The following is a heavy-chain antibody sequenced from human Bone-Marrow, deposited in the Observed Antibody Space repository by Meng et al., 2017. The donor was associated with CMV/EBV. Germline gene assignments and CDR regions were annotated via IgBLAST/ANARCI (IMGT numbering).Heavy chain of an antibody. D-gene: IGHD2-2*02. V-gene: IGHV1-2*02. J-gene: IGHJ6*01. CDR3: ARDLPAAIRTDYFYYYYGMDV. CDR2: INPNSGGT. CDR1: GYTFTGYY. Sequence: ASVKVSCKASGYTFTGYYMHWVRQAPGQGLEWMGWINPNSGGTNYAQKFPGRVTMTRDTSISRAYMELSRLRCDDTAVDYGARDLPAAIRTDYFYYYYGMDVWGQGTTVTVSS.